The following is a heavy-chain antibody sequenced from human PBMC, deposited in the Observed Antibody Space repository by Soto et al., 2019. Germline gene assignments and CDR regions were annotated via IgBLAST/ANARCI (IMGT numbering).Heavy chain of an antibody. J-gene: IGHJ4*02. CDR2: ISYDGSNK. CDR1: WFNFSGFG. Sequence: GGSLRLSCAASWFNFSGFGMHWVRQAPGKGLEWVAVISYDGSNKYYADSVKGRFTISRDNSKNTLYLQMNSLRAEDTAVYYCAKDWFSGWYGVDYWGQGTLVTVSS. CDR3: AKDWFSGWYGVDY. V-gene: IGHV3-30*18. D-gene: IGHD6-19*01.